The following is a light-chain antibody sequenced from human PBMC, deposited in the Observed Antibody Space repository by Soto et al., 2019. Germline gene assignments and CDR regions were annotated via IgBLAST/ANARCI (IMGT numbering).Light chain of an antibody. Sequence: QSVMTKACGVSGSTGASDTICCTGTRGDVGGYNYVSWYQHHPGKAPKLIMYEVTKRPSGVRDRFSVSKSGNTASLTISGLQAEDEADYYCCSYAGSYTYVFGTGTKVTVL. CDR3: CSYAGSYTYV. J-gene: IGLJ1*01. CDR2: EVT. V-gene: IGLV2-11*01. CDR1: RGDVGGYNY.